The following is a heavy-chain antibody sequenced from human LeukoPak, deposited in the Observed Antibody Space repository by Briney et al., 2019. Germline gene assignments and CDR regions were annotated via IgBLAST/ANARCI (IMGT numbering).Heavy chain of an antibody. CDR1: GYTLTSSH. Sequence: SVKVSCKASGYTLTSSHAHWVRQAPGQGLEWMGGIIPIFGTANYAQKFQGRVTITADESTSTAYMELSSLRSEDTAVYYCARDLSAGENYYYYGMDVWGQGTTVTVSS. CDR3: ARDLSAGENYYYYGMDV. V-gene: IGHV1-69*13. J-gene: IGHJ6*02. CDR2: IIPIFGTA. D-gene: IGHD3-16*01.